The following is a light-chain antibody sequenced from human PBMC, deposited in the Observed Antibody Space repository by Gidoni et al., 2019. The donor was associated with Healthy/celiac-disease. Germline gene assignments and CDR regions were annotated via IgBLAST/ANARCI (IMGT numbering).Light chain of an antibody. V-gene: IGKV1-5*03. Sequence: DIQMTQSPSTLSASVGDRVTITCRASQSISIWLAWYQQKPWKAPKLLIYKASNLEGGVPSRFSGIGSGTEFTLTISSLQPDDFATYYCQQYNSYWTFGQGTKVEIK. CDR2: KAS. CDR3: QQYNSYWT. J-gene: IGKJ1*01. CDR1: QSISIW.